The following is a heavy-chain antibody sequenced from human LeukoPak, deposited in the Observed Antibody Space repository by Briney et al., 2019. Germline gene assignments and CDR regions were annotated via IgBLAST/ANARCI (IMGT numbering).Heavy chain of an antibody. D-gene: IGHD4-23*01. CDR3: ARGPYGGEWGDYGGNYIISFDY. J-gene: IGHJ4*02. Sequence: GASVKVSCKASGYTFTSYGISWVRQAPGQGLEWMGWISAYNGNTNYAQKLQGRVIMTTDTSTSTAYMELRSLRSDDTAVYYCARGPYGGEWGDYGGNYIISFDYWGQGTLVTVSS. CDR2: ISAYNGNT. V-gene: IGHV1-18*01. CDR1: GYTFTSYG.